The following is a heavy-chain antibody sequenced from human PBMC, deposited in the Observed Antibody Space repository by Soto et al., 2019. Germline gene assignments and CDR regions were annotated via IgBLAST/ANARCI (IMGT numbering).Heavy chain of an antibody. Sequence: QVQLVESGGGVVQPGRSLTLSCAASGFTFSRFSMHWVRQAPGKGLAWVAVISYDGSNTHYAESVKGRFNIPRDDSKNTVFLQMNNLRGEDSAVYYCARDHGMFLSYYYYGMDVWGQGTTVSVSS. V-gene: IGHV3-30-3*01. CDR2: ISYDGSNT. CDR3: ARDHGMFLSYYYYGMDV. CDR1: GFTFSRFS. D-gene: IGHD3-10*02. J-gene: IGHJ6*02.